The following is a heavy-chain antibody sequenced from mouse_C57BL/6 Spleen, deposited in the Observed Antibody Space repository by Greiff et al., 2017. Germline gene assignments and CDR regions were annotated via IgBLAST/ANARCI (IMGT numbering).Heavy chain of an antibody. V-gene: IGHV1-55*01. CDR1: GYTFTSYW. J-gene: IGHJ2*01. CDR2: IYPGSGST. Sequence: QVQLQQPGAGLVKPGASVKMSCKASGYTFTSYWITWVKQGPGQGLEWIGDIYPGSGSTNYNEKFKSKATLTVDTSSSTAYMQLSSLTSEDAAVYYCARSGTTVGDYWGQGTTLTVSS. CDR3: ARSGTTVGDY. D-gene: IGHD1-1*01.